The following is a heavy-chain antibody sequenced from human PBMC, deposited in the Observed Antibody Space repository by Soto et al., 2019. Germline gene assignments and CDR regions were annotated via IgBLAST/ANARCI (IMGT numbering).Heavy chain of an antibody. CDR1: GIVFSSHA. D-gene: IGHD3-16*01. J-gene: IGHJ6*02. CDR3: AKGVVSATIGPYAMDV. CDR2: ITSGGNYI. Sequence: GGSLRLPCDAFGIVFSSHANHWVPQASGKGLGGVGVITSGGNYIYYADFVKGRFTISRGNSKNTLDVQEDSLRPEDKAGFFVAKGVVSATIGPYAMDVWGQGTTVTVSS. V-gene: IGHV3-30*14.